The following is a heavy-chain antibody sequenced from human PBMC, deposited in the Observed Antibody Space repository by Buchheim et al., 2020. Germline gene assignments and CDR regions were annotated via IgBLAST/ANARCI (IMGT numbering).Heavy chain of an antibody. CDR2: INHSGST. CDR1: GGSFSGYY. V-gene: IGHV4-34*01. CDR3: ARGQGAWQQLVRAWGGYYYGMDV. D-gene: IGHD6-13*01. J-gene: IGHJ6*02. Sequence: QVQLQQWGAGLLKPSETLSLTCAVYGGSFSGYYWSWIRQPPGKGLEWIGEINHSGSTNYNPSLKSRVTISVDTSKNQFSLKLSSGTAADTAVYYCARGQGAWQQLVRAWGGYYYGMDVWGQGTT.